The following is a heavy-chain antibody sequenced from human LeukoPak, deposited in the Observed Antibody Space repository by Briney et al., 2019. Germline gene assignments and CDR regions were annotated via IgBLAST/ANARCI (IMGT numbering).Heavy chain of an antibody. J-gene: IGHJ4*02. Sequence: PSETLSLTCTVSGGSINSYYWSWIRQPPGRGLEWIGYIFYTGSTNYNPSLQSRVTISVDTSRNQFSLTLSSVTAADTAVYFCARGPTRQYFDHWGREPWSPSPQ. CDR2: IFYTGST. CDR3: ARGPTRQYFDH. V-gene: IGHV4-59*01. CDR1: GGSINSYY. D-gene: IGHD6-6*01.